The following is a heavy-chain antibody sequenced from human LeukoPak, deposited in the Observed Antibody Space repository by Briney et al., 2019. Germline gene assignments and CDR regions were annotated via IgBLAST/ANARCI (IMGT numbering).Heavy chain of an antibody. D-gene: IGHD1-26*01. CDR1: GFTFSSYE. CDR3: AKDSSSGTYFDY. Sequence: GGSLRLSCAASGFTFSSYEMNWVRQAPGKGLEWVSAISGSGGSTYYADSVKGRFTISRDNSKNTLYLQLKSLRAEDTAVYYCAKDSSSGTYFDYWGQGTLVTVSS. J-gene: IGHJ4*02. CDR2: ISGSGGST. V-gene: IGHV3-23*01.